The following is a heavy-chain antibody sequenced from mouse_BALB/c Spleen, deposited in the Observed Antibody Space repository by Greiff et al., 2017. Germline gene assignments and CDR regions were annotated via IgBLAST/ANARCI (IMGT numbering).Heavy chain of an antibody. J-gene: IGHJ4*01. CDR3: AREAPYYYGSSPDAMDY. D-gene: IGHD1-1*01. V-gene: IGHV2-6-7*01. CDR2: IWGDGST. CDR1: GFSLTGYG. Sequence: VQLVESGPGLVAPSQSLSITCTVSGFSLTGYGVNWVRQPPGKGLEWLGMIWGDGSTDYNSALKSRLSISKDNSKSQVFLKMNSLQTDDTARYYCAREAPYYYGSSPDAMDYWGQGTSVTVSS.